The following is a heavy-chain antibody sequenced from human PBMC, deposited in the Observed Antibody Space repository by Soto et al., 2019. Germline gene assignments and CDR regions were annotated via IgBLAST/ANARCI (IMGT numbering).Heavy chain of an antibody. J-gene: IGHJ2*01. CDR3: VKDNLHSGSYENWYFDL. CDR2: IYADGRT. Sequence: GGSLRLSCAASGFIVSTIYMSWVRQAPGKGLEWVSTIYADGRTYYADSVKGRFTMSRDDVKNTLFLQMNSLRVEDTAVYYCVKDNLHSGSYENWYFDLWGRGTLVTVSS. V-gene: IGHV3-66*01. D-gene: IGHD1-26*01. CDR1: GFIVSTIY.